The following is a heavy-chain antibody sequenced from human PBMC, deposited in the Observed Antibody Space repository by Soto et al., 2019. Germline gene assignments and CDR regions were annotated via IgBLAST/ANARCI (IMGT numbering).Heavy chain of an antibody. CDR1: AYTFNAFY. D-gene: IGHD4-17*01. CDR3: ARVALGYDYADV. J-gene: IGHJ6*02. V-gene: IGHV1-46*02. CDR2: INPSGDGT. Sequence: XSVKVSCKAFAYTFNAFYMHWVRQAPGQGLEWMGVINPSGDGTSYAQKFQGRVTMTRDTSTSTVYMELSSLRSEDTAVYYCARVALGYDYADVWGQGTTVTGSS.